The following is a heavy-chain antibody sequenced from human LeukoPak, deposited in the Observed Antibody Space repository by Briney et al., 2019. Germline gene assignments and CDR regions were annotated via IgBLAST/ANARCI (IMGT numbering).Heavy chain of an antibody. Sequence: QPGGSLRLSCAASGFTFSSYAMSWVRQAPGKGLVWVSRINTDGSITNYADSVKGRFSISRDNAKNTLYLQMSSLRAEDTAVYYCARDRGPRTGFMVREAYDYWGQGTLVTVSS. CDR3: ARDRGPRTGFMVREAYDY. J-gene: IGHJ4*02. CDR1: GFTFSSYA. V-gene: IGHV3-74*01. CDR2: INTDGSIT. D-gene: IGHD3-10*01.